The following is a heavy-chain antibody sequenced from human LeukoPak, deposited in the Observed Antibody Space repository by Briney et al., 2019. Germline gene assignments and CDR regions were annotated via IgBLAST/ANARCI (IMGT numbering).Heavy chain of an antibody. CDR3: ARGSTSGFYYGMDV. V-gene: IGHV1-2*02. CDR2: INPNSGGT. J-gene: IGHJ6*02. CDR1: GYTFTGYY. D-gene: IGHD2-2*01. Sequence: GASVKVSCKASGYTFTGYYMHWVRQAPGQGLEWMGWINPNSGGTNYAQKFQGRVTMTRDTSISTAYMELSRLRSDDTAVYYCARGSTSGFYYGMDVWGQGTTVTVSS.